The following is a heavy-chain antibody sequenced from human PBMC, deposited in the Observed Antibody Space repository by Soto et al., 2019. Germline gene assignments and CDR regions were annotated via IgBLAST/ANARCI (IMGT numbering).Heavy chain of an antibody. V-gene: IGHV3-23*01. CDR2: ISGSGGST. CDR3: AKDLYDIVVVVAATPYAFDI. CDR1: GFTFSSYA. Sequence: GGSLRLSCAASGFTFSSYAMSWVRQAPGKGLEWVSAISGSGGSTYYADSVKGRFTISRDNSKNTLYLQMNSLRAEDTAVYYCAKDLYDIVVVVAATPYAFDIWGQGTMVTVSS. D-gene: IGHD2-15*01. J-gene: IGHJ3*02.